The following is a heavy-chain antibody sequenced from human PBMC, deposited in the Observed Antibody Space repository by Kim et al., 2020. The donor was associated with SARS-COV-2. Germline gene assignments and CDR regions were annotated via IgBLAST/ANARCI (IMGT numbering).Heavy chain of an antibody. CDR3: ARGQGLITMIVVVVGAFDD. V-gene: IGHV4-31*03. Sequence: SETLSLTCTVSGGSISSGGYYWSWIRQHPGKGLEWIGYIYYSGSTYYNPSLKSRVTISEDTSKNQFSLKLSSVTAADTAVYYCARGQGLITMIVVVVGAFDDWGHGTLVTVSS. CDR1: GGSISSGGYY. J-gene: IGHJ4*01. D-gene: IGHD3-22*01. CDR2: IYYSGST.